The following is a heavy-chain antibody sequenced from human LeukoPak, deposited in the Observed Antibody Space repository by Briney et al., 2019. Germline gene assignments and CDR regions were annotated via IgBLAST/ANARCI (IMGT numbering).Heavy chain of an antibody. Sequence: SVKVSCKASGGTFSSYAISWVRQAPGQGLEWMGGIIPIFGTANYAQKFQGRVTITADKSTSTAYMELSSLRSEDTAVYYCASRYSSGWYYFDYWGQGTLVTVSS. J-gene: IGHJ4*02. CDR2: IIPIFGTA. CDR3: ASRYSSGWYYFDY. CDR1: GGTFSSYA. V-gene: IGHV1-69*06. D-gene: IGHD6-19*01.